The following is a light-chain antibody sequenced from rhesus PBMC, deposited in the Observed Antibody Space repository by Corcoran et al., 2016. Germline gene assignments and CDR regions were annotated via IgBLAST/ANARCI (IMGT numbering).Light chain of an antibody. CDR1: QSVSSS. V-gene: IGKV3-35*01. CDR3: QQYSNWPT. J-gene: IGKJ1*01. Sequence: EIVLTQSPATLSLSPGERATLSCRASQSVSSSLAWYQQKPGQAPRPLIYDASSRAPGIPDRFSGRGSGTDFTLTISSLEPEDVGVYYCQQYSNWPTFGQGTKVEIK. CDR2: DAS.